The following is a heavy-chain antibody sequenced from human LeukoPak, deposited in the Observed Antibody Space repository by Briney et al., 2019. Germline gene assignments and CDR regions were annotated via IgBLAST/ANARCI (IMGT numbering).Heavy chain of an antibody. Sequence: SETLSLTCAVYGGSFSGYYWSWIRQPPGKGLEWIGEINHSGSTDYNPSLKSRLTISVDTSKNQFSLKVNSVTAADTAVYYCARTIFGVVRYFDYWGQGTLVTVSS. CDR1: GGSFSGYY. D-gene: IGHD3-3*01. V-gene: IGHV4-34*01. CDR3: ARTIFGVVRYFDY. CDR2: INHSGST. J-gene: IGHJ4*02.